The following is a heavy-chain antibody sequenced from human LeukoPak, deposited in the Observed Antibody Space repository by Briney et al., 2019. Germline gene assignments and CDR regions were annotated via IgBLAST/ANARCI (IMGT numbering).Heavy chain of an antibody. Sequence: SETLSLTCTVSGGSISSFYWSWIRQPAGKGLEWIGRIYTSGSTNHNPSLKSRVTMSGDTSKNQFSLKLSSVTAADTAVYYCARDNIYSNSVDYWGQGTLVTVSS. CDR3: ARDNIYSNSVDY. D-gene: IGHD4-11*01. V-gene: IGHV4-4*07. CDR1: GGSISSFY. CDR2: IYTSGST. J-gene: IGHJ4*02.